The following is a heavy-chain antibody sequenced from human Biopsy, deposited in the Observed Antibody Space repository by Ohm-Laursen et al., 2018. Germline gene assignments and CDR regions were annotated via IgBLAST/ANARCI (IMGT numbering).Heavy chain of an antibody. V-gene: IGHV3-21*01. CDR2: ISASGNHI. J-gene: IGHJ4*02. CDR1: GFTFSGFS. D-gene: IGHD2-8*01. Sequence: SLRLSCAASGFTFSGFSMNRVRQAPGKGLEWVTSISASGNHIYYTDSVKGRFTVFRDNGKNSVYLQMNSLRVEDTAVYYCARDGEAKYCKHGVCPSDFWGQGTLVAVSS. CDR3: ARDGEAKYCKHGVCPSDF.